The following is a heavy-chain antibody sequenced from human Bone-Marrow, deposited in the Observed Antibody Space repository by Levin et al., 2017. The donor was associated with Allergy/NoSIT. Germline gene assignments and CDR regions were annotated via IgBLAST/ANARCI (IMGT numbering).Heavy chain of an antibody. CDR1: GDSITSGNNY. V-gene: IGHV4-31*03. CDR2: IFYSGNT. D-gene: IGHD1-26*01. Sequence: SQTLSLTCTVSGDSITSGNNYWSWIRQHPGKGLEWIGFIFYSGNTYHNPSLKSRITISVDTSKNQFSLKVRSVTAADTAVYYCARVPLGVGADRGIWFDPWGQGSLVTVSS. J-gene: IGHJ5*02. CDR3: ARVPLGVGADRGIWFDP.